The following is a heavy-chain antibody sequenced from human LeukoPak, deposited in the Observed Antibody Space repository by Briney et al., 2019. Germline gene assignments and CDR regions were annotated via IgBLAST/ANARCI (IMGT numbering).Heavy chain of an antibody. CDR1: GFTLSTYW. CDR3: ATDRDNSDWQKRFDS. Sequence: GGSLRLSCAASGFTLSTYWMNWYCQAPGKRLEWVGNINQDASEINYVDSVRGRFTISRDNAKNSLHLQMNSLRAEDTAVYYCATDRDNSDWQKRFDSWGQGALVTVAS. D-gene: IGHD2-21*02. CDR2: INQDASEI. V-gene: IGHV3-7*01. J-gene: IGHJ4*02.